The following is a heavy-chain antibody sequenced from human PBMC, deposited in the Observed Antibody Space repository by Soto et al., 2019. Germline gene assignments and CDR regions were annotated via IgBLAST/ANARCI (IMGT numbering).Heavy chain of an antibody. CDR1: GFTFDGYA. CDR3: AKAREVTLVRVPSSY. Sequence: GGSLRLSCAASGFTFDGYATSWVRQAPGKGLQWVSTIGGSGDGTYYADSVKGRFTISRDNSKNTLYLQMNSLRAEDTAVYYCAKAREVTLVRVPSSYWGQGTLVTVSS. V-gene: IGHV3-23*01. D-gene: IGHD3-10*01. J-gene: IGHJ4*02. CDR2: IGGSGDGT.